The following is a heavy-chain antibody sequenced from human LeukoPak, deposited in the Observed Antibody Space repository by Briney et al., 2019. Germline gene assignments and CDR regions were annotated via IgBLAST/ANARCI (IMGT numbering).Heavy chain of an antibody. V-gene: IGHV1-2*02. CDR1: GYTFTGQY. CDR3: ARERGSYSPVDY. J-gene: IGHJ4*02. CDR2: INPNSGGT. D-gene: IGHD1-26*01. Sequence: GASVKVSCKASGYTFTGQYMHWVRQAPGQGLEWMGWINPNSGGTNYAQKFQGRVTMTRDTSISTAYMELSRLRSDGTAVYYCARERGSYSPVDYWGQGTLVTVSS.